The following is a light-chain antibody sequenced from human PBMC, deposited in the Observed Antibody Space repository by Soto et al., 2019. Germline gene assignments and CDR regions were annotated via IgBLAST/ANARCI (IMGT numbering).Light chain of an antibody. CDR2: EVS. CDR1: SSDVGGYNY. J-gene: IGLJ2*01. Sequence: QSALTQPRSVSGSPGQSVTISCTGTSSDVGGYNYVSWYQQLPDKAPKLMIYEVSNRPSGVSNRFSGSKSGNTASLTISGLQAEDEADYYCTSYTSSSTLVFGGGTKLTVL. V-gene: IGLV2-14*01. CDR3: TSYTSSSTLV.